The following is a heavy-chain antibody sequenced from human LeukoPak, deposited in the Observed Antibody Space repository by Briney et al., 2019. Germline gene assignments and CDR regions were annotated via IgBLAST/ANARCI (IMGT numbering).Heavy chain of an antibody. CDR2: TYYNSKWYN. J-gene: IGHJ4*02. Sequence: QALSLTRAISGYSVPSNSSAWHWIRQSPSRGLEWLGRTYYNSKWYNDYAVSVKSRITINPHTSVNQFSLQLNSVTPEGTAVYYCTRDSGSYSSSYRFDSWGQGNLVTVSS. V-gene: IGHV6-1*01. D-gene: IGHD6-6*01. CDR3: TRDSGSYSSSYRFDS. CDR1: GYSVPSNSSA.